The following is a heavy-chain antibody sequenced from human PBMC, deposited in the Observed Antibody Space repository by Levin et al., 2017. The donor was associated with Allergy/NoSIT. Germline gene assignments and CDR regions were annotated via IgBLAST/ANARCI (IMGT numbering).Heavy chain of an antibody. Sequence: GGSLRLSCAASGFTFSSYSMNWVRQAPGKGLEWVSYISSSSSTIYYADSVKGRFTISRDNAKNSLYLQMNSLRAEDTAVYYCARVNRLRLQDAFDIWGQGTMVTVSS. V-gene: IGHV3-48*01. CDR1: GFTFSSYS. J-gene: IGHJ3*02. D-gene: IGHD4-17*01. CDR2: ISSSSSTI. CDR3: ARVNRLRLQDAFDI.